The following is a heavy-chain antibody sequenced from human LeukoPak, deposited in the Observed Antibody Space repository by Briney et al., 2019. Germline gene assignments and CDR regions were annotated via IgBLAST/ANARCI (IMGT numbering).Heavy chain of an antibody. CDR2: INPNSGGT. V-gene: IGHV1-2*02. CDR3: ARGATAGRFSLRPTGAYYMDV. J-gene: IGHJ6*03. CDR1: GYTFTGYY. Sequence: ASVKVSCKASGYTFTGYYMHWVRQAPGQGLEWMGWINPNSGGTNCAQKFQGRVTMTRDTSINAAYMELSSLRFDDTAVYYCARGATAGRFSLRPTGAYYMDVWGKGTTVTVSS. D-gene: IGHD6-13*01.